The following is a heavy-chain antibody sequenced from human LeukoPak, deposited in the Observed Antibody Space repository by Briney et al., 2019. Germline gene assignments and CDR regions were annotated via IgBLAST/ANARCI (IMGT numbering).Heavy chain of an antibody. CDR1: GFTFSSYN. CDR3: ARSHIAAAGILDY. V-gene: IGHV3-21*06. CDR2: ISTTSNYI. Sequence: GGSLRLSCAASGFTFSSYNMKWVRQAPGKGLEWVSFISTTSNYIYYADSVKGRFTISRDNAKNSLYLQMNSLRAEDTAVYYCARSHIAAAGILDYWGQGTLVTVSS. J-gene: IGHJ4*02. D-gene: IGHD6-13*01.